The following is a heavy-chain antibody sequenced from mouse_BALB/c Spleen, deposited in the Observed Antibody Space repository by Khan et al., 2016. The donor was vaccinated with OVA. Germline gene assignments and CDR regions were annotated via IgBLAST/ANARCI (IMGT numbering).Heavy chain of an antibody. CDR2: INPHIGET. CDR3: ARIYGSDFDY. D-gene: IGHD1-1*01. Sequence: VQLQQSGPELVKPGASVKISCKASGYSFTGYFMNWVMQSHGQSLEWIGRINPHIGETFYNQKFKGKATLTVDESSSTAHMELRSLASEDSAVYYCARIYGSDFDYWGQGTTLTVS. CDR1: GYSFTGYF. J-gene: IGHJ2*01. V-gene: IGHV1-20*02.